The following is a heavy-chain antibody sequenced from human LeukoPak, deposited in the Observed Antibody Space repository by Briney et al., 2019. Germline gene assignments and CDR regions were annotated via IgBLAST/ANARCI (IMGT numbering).Heavy chain of an antibody. V-gene: IGHV4-31*03. CDR2: ISYSGST. CDR3: ASPHEYYFDY. Sequence: SETLSLTCTVSGGSISSGGYYWSWIRQHPGKGLEWIGYISYSGSTYYNPSLKSRVTISLDTSKNQFSLKLSSVTAADTAVYNCASPHEYYFDYWGQGTLVTVSS. CDR1: GGSISSGGYY. J-gene: IGHJ4*02.